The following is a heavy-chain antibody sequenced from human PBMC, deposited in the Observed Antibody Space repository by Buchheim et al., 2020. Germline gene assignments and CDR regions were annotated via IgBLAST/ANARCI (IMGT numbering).Heavy chain of an antibody. D-gene: IGHD2-2*01. CDR3: ARGGVVVVPAATYGMDV. V-gene: IGHV1-69*04. CDR2: IIPILGIA. Sequence: QVQLVQSGAEVKKPGSSVKVSCKASGGTFSSYAISWVRQAPGQGLEWMGRIIPILGIANYAQKFQGRVTITADKYTSTAYMELSSLRSEDTAVYYCARGGVVVVPAATYGMDVWGQGTT. J-gene: IGHJ6*02. CDR1: GGTFSSYA.